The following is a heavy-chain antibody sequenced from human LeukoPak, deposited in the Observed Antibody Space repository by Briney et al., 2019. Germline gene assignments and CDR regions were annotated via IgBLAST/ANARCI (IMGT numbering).Heavy chain of an antibody. CDR2: IYYSGST. CDR3: ARLEAAGMTRY. Sequence: PSETLSLTCTVSGGSISSYYWGWIRQPPGKGLEWIGSIYYSGSTYYNPSLKSRVTISVDTSKNQFSLKLSSVTAADTAVYYCARLEAAGMTRYWGQGTLVTVSS. D-gene: IGHD6-13*01. J-gene: IGHJ4*02. V-gene: IGHV4-39*01. CDR1: GGSISSYY.